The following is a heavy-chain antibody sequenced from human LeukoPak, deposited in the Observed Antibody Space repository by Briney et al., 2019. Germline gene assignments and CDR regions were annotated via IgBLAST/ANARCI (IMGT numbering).Heavy chain of an antibody. Sequence: GGSLRLSCAASGFTFSSYSMNWVRQAPGKGLEWMGGFDPEDGETIYAQKFQGRVTMTEDTSTDTAYMELSSLRSEDTAVYYCARLNGSGSYYNWGQGTLVTVSS. J-gene: IGHJ4*02. CDR1: GFTFSSYS. V-gene: IGHV1-24*01. CDR3: ARLNGSGSYYN. CDR2: FDPEDGET. D-gene: IGHD3-10*01.